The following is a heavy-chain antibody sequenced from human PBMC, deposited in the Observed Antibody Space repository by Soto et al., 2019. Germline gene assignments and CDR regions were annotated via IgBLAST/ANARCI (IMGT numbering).Heavy chain of an antibody. CDR3: AKPGYLEQWLVRGYFDY. CDR1: GFTFSSYA. J-gene: IGHJ4*02. Sequence: SCAASGFTFSSYAMSWVRQAPGKGLEWVSAISSSGGTTHYADSVKGRFIISRDNSKNTLYLQMNSLRAEDTAVYYCAKPGYLEQWLVRGYFDYWGQGAMVTVSS. CDR2: ISSSGGTT. D-gene: IGHD6-19*01. V-gene: IGHV3-23*01.